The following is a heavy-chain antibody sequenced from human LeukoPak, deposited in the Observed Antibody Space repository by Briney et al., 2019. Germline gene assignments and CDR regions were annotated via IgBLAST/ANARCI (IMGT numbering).Heavy chain of an antibody. Sequence: SETLSLTCTVSGGSISSYYWSWIRQPPGKGLEWIGYIYYSGSTNYNPSLKSRVTISVDTSKNQFSPKLSSVTAADTAVYHCARVTNGAVAFDYWGQGTLVTVSS. V-gene: IGHV4-59*01. J-gene: IGHJ4*02. CDR3: ARVTNGAVAFDY. CDR2: IYYSGST. CDR1: GGSISSYY. D-gene: IGHD6-19*01.